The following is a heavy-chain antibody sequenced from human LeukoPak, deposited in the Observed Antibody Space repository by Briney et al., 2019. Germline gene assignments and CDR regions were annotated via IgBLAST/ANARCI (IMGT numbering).Heavy chain of an antibody. CDR2: ISSSGSTI. J-gene: IGHJ3*02. CDR1: GFTFSSYE. Sequence: GGSLRLSCAASGFTFSSYEMNWVRQAPGKGLEWVSYISSSGSTIYYADSVKGRFTISRDNAKNSLYLQMNSLRAEDTALYYCAKGVRITMVRGAFDIWGQGTMVTVSS. V-gene: IGHV3-48*03. CDR3: AKGVRITMVRGAFDI. D-gene: IGHD3-10*01.